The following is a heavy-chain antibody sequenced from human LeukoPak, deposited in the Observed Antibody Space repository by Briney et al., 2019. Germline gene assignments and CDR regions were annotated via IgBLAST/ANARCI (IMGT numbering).Heavy chain of an antibody. CDR1: GFTFSSYA. J-gene: IGHJ4*02. CDR2: IFGRGGSI. CDR3: AKTATGYSSGRSPGWPVDY. Sequence: GGSLRLSCAASGFTFSSYAMYWLRQAPGKGLEWVSGIFGRGGSIHYADSVKGRFTIPRDNSKNTVSLQRKSLRAEDTTVYYCAKTATGYSSGRSPGWPVDYWGQGTLVTVSS. D-gene: IGHD6-19*01. V-gene: IGHV3-23*01.